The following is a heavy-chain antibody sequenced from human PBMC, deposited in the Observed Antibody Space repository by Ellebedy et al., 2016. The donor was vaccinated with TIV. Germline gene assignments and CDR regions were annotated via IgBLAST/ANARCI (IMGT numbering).Heavy chain of an antibody. D-gene: IGHD3-10*01. CDR1: GFTFSSYA. J-gene: IGHJ4*02. V-gene: IGHV3-23*01. CDR3: ARDREGTNALLWFGGTGFDY. Sequence: GESLKISCAGSGFTFSSYAMSWVRQAPGKGLEWVSGIIESGDDTHYADSVKGRFTISRDNSKNTLYLQMNSLRAEDTAVYYCARDREGTNALLWFGGTGFDYWGQGTLVTVSS. CDR2: IIESGDDT.